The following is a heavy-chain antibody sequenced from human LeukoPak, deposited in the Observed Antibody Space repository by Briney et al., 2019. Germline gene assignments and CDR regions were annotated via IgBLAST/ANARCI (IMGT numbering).Heavy chain of an antibody. Sequence: GGSLRLSCAASGFTFSSNYMSWVRQAPGKGLEGVSVIYSGGSTYYADSVKGRFTISRDNSKNTLYLQMNSLRAEDTAVYYCARAAAGTPPSWYYYMDVWGKGTTVTVSS. V-gene: IGHV3-66*02. CDR2: IYSGGST. D-gene: IGHD6-13*01. J-gene: IGHJ6*03. CDR3: ARAAAGTPPSWYYYMDV. CDR1: GFTFSSNY.